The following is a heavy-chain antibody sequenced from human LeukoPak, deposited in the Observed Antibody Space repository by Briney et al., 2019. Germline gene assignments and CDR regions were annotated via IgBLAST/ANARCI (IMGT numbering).Heavy chain of an antibody. V-gene: IGHV3-20*04. J-gene: IGHJ5*02. CDR1: GFTFSSYG. CDR2: INWNGGST. Sequence: GGSLRLSCAASGFTFSSYGMHWVRQAPGKGLEWVSGINWNGGSTGYADSVKGRFTISRDNAKNSLYLQMNSLRAEDTALYYCARDDYGDYSIWFDPWGQGTLVTVSS. D-gene: IGHD4-17*01. CDR3: ARDDYGDYSIWFDP.